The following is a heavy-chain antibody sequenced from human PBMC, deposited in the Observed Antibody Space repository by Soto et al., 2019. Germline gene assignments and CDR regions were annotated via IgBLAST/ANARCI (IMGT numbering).Heavy chain of an antibody. CDR1: GFTFSYYW. D-gene: IGHD2-21*02. J-gene: IGHJ4*02. Sequence: EVQLVESGGGLVQPGGSLRLSCAASGFTFSYYWMSWVRQAPGKGLEWVANIKQDGSGESYVDSVKGRFTISRDNTKNSLYLQMNSLRAEDTALYYCAKIAFCGGDCYFNFDYWAQGALVTVSS. CDR2: IKQDGSGE. V-gene: IGHV3-7*01. CDR3: AKIAFCGGDCYFNFDY.